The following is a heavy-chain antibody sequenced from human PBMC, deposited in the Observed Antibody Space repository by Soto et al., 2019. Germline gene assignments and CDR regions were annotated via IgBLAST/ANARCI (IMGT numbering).Heavy chain of an antibody. V-gene: IGHV1-69*04. J-gene: IGHJ4*02. Sequence: QVQLVQSGAEVKKPGSSVKVSCKASGGTFSSYVMTWVRQAPGQGLEWMGRIIPMFGITDYAPKFQGRVTITAEKSTQTAYMELIRLRSQDTAIYYCARDRARHNAAVGMVHWGQGTMVTVSS. D-gene: IGHD6-13*01. CDR2: IIPMFGIT. CDR3: ARDRARHNAAVGMVH. CDR1: GGTFSSYV.